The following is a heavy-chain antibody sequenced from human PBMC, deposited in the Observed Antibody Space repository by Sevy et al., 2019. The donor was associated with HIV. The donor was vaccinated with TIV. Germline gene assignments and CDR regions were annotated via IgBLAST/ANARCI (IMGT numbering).Heavy chain of an antibody. V-gene: IGHV3-30*18. CDR1: GFTFSSYG. CDR2: ISYDGSEK. J-gene: IGHJ6*02. CDR3: AKDQGPVIFYYYGMDV. Sequence: GGSLRLSCVASGFTFSSYGMHWVRQAPGKGLEWVAVISYDGSEKYYADSVKGRFTISRDNSKNTLYLQMNSLRAEDTAVYFCAKDQGPVIFYYYGMDVWGQGTTVTVSS. D-gene: IGHD2-15*01.